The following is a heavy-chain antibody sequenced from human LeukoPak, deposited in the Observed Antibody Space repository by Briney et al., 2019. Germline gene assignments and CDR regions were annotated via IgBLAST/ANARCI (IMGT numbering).Heavy chain of an antibody. CDR1: GGTFSSYA. CDR2: IIPIFGTA. CDR3: ARGEMATIDRRRRAMMGAFDI. J-gene: IGHJ3*02. V-gene: IGHV1-69*05. Sequence: ASVKVSCKASGGTFSSYAISWVRQAPGQGREWRGGIIPIFGTANYAQKFQGRVTITTDESTSTAYMELSSLRSEDTAVYYCARGEMATIDRRRRAMMGAFDIWGQGTMVTVSS. D-gene: IGHD5-24*01.